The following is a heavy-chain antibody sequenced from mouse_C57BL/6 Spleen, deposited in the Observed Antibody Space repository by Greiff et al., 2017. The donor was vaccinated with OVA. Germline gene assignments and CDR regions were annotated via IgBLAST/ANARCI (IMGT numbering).Heavy chain of an antibody. J-gene: IGHJ1*03. V-gene: IGHV1-54*01. D-gene: IGHD2-1*01. CDR1: GYAFTNYL. Sequence: QVHVKQSGAELVRPGTSVKVSCKASGYAFTNYLIEWVKQRPGQGLEWIGVINPGSGGTNYNEKFKGKATLTADKSSSTAYMQLSSLTSEDSAVYVCARGDGNYGYFDVWGTGTTVTVSS. CDR2: INPGSGGT. CDR3: ARGDGNYGYFDV.